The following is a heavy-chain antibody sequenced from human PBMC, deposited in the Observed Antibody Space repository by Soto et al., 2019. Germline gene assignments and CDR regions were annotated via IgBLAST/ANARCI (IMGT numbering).Heavy chain of an antibody. V-gene: IGHV3-30*03. CDR2: ISYDGSNK. CDR3: AQSPYYYDSSGYYFGFDY. D-gene: IGHD3-22*01. CDR1: GFTFSSYG. J-gene: IGHJ4*02. Sequence: GGSLRLSCAASGFTFSSYGRHWVRQAPGKGLEWVAVISYDGSNKYYADSVKGRFTISRDNSKNTLYLQMNSLRAEDTAVYYCAQSPYYYDSSGYYFGFDYWGQGTLVTVSS.